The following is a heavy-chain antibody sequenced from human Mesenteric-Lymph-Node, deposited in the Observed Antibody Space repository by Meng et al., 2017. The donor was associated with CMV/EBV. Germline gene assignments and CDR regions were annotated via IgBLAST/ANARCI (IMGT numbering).Heavy chain of an antibody. CDR2: ITYNGGGT. V-gene: IGHV3-43*01. CDR3: AKIERGYYDSSGYFYGGPFDH. D-gene: IGHD3-22*01. J-gene: IGHJ4*02. Sequence: GESLKISCVTSGFNFNDYAMHWVRQAPGRGLEWVSVITYNGGGTHYAESVKGRFTISRDNSKNSLYLQMNSLRSEDTAVYYCAKIERGYYDSSGYFYGGPFDHWGQGTLVTVSS. CDR1: GFNFNDYA.